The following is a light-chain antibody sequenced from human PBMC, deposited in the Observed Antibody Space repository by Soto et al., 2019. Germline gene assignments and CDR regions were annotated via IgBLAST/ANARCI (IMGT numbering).Light chain of an antibody. CDR1: SSDVGAYDH. Sequence: QSALTQPASVSGSPGQSITISCTATSSDVGAYDHVSWYQQHPGKAPKLMIFDVTNRPSGVSYRFSGSKSGNTASLTISGLQAEDEADYFCSSYTTTSSDVFGPGTKLTVL. V-gene: IGLV2-14*01. CDR3: SSYTTTSSDV. J-gene: IGLJ1*01. CDR2: DVT.